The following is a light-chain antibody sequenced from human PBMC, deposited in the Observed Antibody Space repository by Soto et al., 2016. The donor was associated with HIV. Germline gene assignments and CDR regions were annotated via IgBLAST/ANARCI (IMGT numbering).Light chain of an antibody. CDR1: QSINRW. CDR2: KAS. J-gene: IGKJ5*01. V-gene: IGKV1-5*03. Sequence: DIQMAQSPSTLSASVGGRVTITCRASQSINRWLAWFQQKPGKAPTLLIYKASNLDIGVPSRFSGSGSGTEFTLTINTVQPDDFATYYCQQYESYSPSITFGQGARLDIK. CDR3: QQYESYSPSIT.